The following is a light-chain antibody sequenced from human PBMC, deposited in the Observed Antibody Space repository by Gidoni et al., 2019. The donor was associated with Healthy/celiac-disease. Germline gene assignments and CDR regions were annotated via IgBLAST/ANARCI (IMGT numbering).Light chain of an antibody. J-gene: IGLJ2*01. V-gene: IGLV2-14*01. CDR1: SSDVGGYNY. CDR3: SSYTSSSTDVV. CDR2: DVS. Sequence: QSALTQPASVSGSPGQSITISCTGTSSDVGGYNYVPWYQQHPGKAPQLMISDVSNRPSGVSNRFSGSKSGNTASLTISGLQAEDEADYYCSSYTSSSTDVVFGGGTKLTVL.